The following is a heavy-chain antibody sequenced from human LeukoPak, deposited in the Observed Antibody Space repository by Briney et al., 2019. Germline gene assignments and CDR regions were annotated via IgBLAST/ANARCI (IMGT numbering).Heavy chain of an antibody. CDR2: ICTSGST. Sequence: SETLSLTCTVSGGSISSYYWSWIRQPAGKGLEWIGRICTSGSTNYNPSLKSRVTMSVDTSKNQFSLKLSSVTAADTAVYYCARDGDQSSWNNWFDPWGQGTLVTVSS. CDR1: GGSISSYY. V-gene: IGHV4-4*07. CDR3: ARDGDQSSWNNWFDP. D-gene: IGHD6-13*01. J-gene: IGHJ5*02.